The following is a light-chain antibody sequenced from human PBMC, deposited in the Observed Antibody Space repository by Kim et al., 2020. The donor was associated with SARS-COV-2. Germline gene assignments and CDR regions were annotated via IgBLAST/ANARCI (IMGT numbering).Light chain of an antibody. CDR3: QAWDSSTAVV. CDR2: QDS. CDR1: KLGDKY. V-gene: IGLV3-1*01. J-gene: IGLJ2*01. Sequence: ELTQPPSVSVSPGQTASITCSGDKLGDKYACWYQQKPGQSPVLVIYQDSKRPSGIPERFSGSNSGNTATLTISGTQAMDEADYYCQAWDSSTAVVFGGGTQLTVL.